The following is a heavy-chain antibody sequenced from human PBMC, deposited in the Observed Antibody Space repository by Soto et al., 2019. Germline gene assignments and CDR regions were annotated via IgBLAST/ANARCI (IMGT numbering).Heavy chain of an antibody. CDR1: GYTFTRSG. V-gene: IGHV1-18*01. Sequence: ASVKVSCKASGYTFTRSGISWVRQAPGQRLEWMGWISTYNGDTNYAQTFQGRVTMTTDTSTSTVYMELRNLRSDDTALYYCAREGVAPYLYHGVDVCGEGPIGTVSS. CDR3: AREGVAPYLYHGVDV. J-gene: IGHJ6*01. CDR2: ISTYNGDT. D-gene: IGHD5-12*01.